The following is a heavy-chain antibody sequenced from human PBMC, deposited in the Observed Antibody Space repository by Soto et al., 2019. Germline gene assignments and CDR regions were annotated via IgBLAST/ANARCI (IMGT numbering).Heavy chain of an antibody. CDR2: IYSSGGT. CDR3: AREYSYHFDP. CDR1: GDSISGYH. D-gene: IGHD5-18*01. J-gene: IGHJ5*02. V-gene: IGHV4-4*07. Sequence: PSKTLSLTCTVSGDSISGYHWSWIRQPAGEGLQWIGRIYSSGGTNYSPSLKSRVSMSADTSKNQFSLKLSSVTAADTAVYYCAREYSYHFDPWGQGTLVTVSS.